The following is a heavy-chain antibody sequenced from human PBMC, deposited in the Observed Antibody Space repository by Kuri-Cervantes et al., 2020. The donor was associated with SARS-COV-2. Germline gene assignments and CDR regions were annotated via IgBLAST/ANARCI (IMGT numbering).Heavy chain of an antibody. D-gene: IGHD4-17*01. CDR2: ISSSGSTI. V-gene: IGHV3-11*01. J-gene: IGHJ6*02. CDR3: AREGGDYGDYYYYGMDV. CDR1: GFTFSDYY. Sequence: GESLKISCAASGFTFSDYYMSWIRQAPGKGLEWVSYISSSGSTIYYADSVKGRFTISRDNAKNSLYLQMNSLRAEDTAVYYCAREGGDYGDYYYYGMDVRGQGTTVTVSS.